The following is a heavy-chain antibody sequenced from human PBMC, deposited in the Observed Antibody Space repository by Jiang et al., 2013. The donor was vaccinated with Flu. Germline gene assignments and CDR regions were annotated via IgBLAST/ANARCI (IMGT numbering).Heavy chain of an antibody. CDR3: ARAYRPGDYRWFDP. Sequence: GAEVKKPGASVKVSCKASGYTFTSYAMHWVRQAPGQRLEWMGWINAGNGNTKYSQKFQGRVTITRDTSASTAYMELSSLRSEDTAVYYCARAYRPGDYRWFDPWGQGTLVTVSS. D-gene: IGHD4-17*01. CDR2: INAGNGNT. CDR1: GYTFTSYA. J-gene: IGHJ5*02. V-gene: IGHV1-3*01.